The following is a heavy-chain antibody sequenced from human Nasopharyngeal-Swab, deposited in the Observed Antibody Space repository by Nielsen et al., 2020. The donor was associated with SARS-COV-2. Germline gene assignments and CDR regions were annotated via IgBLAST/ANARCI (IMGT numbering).Heavy chain of an antibody. Sequence: GESLKLSCAASGFTLRRYEMNWVLQAPGQGLEWISYISSTGSTIYNADSVKGRFTVSRENAKNSMFLQMISLRAEDTAVYYCARERWRDHDFDAWGQGTLVIVSS. CDR1: GFTLRRYE. D-gene: IGHD1-14*01. CDR2: ISSTGSTI. J-gene: IGHJ4*02. V-gene: IGHV3-48*03. CDR3: ARERWRDHDFDA.